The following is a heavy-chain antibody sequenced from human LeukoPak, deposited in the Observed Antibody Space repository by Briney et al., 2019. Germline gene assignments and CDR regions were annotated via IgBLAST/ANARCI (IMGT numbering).Heavy chain of an antibody. V-gene: IGHV1-2*06. CDR2: INPNSGGT. CDR3: ARGGEVPAAPAYFDY. J-gene: IGHJ4*02. Sequence: GASVKVSCKASGYTFTGYYMHWVRQAPGQGLEWMGRINPNSGGTNCAQKFQGRVTMTRDTSISTAYMELSRLRSDDTAVYYCARGGEVPAAPAYFDYWGQGTLVTVSS. CDR1: GYTFTGYY. D-gene: IGHD2-2*01.